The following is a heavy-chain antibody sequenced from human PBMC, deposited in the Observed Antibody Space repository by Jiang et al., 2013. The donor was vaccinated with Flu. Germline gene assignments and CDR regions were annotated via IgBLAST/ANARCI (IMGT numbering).Heavy chain of an antibody. J-gene: IGHJ4*02. CDR3: ARGVSLIKGALH. D-gene: IGHD1-26*01. V-gene: IGHV4-39*01. CDR2: TYPSGST. Sequence: GKGLEWIASTYPSGSTSYNPSLRSRVTMSVDMSRNQFFLQVKSMSATDTAIYYCARGVSLIKGALHWGPGTLVTVSS.